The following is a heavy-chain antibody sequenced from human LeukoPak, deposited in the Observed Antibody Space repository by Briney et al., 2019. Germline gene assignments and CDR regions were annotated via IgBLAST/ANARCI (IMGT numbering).Heavy chain of an antibody. Sequence: SETLSLTCTVSGGSISSGDHSWSWIRQTPGKGLEWIGYIYHSGSTYYNPSLKSRVTISVDTSKNQFSLKLSSVTAADTAVYYCARVHYYDSSGYYQYYYYYGMDVWGQGTTVTVSS. CDR2: IYHSGST. CDR1: GGSISSGDHS. D-gene: IGHD3-22*01. V-gene: IGHV4-30-2*01. CDR3: ARVHYYDSSGYYQYYYYYGMDV. J-gene: IGHJ6*02.